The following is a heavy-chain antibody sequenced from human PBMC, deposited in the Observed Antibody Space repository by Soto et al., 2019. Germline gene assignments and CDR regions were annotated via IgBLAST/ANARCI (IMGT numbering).Heavy chain of an antibody. CDR3: AREYSSSWPAEYFQH. Sequence: AGPTLVKARQTLTLTCTFSGFSLSTSGMRVSWIRQPPGKALEWLARIDWDDDKFYSTSLKTRLTISKDTSKNQVVLTMTNMDPVDTATYYCAREYSSSWPAEYFQHWGQGTLVTVS. CDR1: GFSLSTSGMR. J-gene: IGHJ1*01. V-gene: IGHV2-70*04. D-gene: IGHD6-13*01. CDR2: IDWDDDK.